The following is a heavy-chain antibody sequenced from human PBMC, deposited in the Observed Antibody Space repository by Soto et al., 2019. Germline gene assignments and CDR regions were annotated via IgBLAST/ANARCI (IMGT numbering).Heavy chain of an antibody. Sequence: KPGGSLRLSCAASGFTFSDYQMSWIRQAPGKGLEWVSYISSSGDITYYADSVKGRFTISRDNAKNSLYLQMNSLRAEDTAVYYCARDLGYYASSGYFDYWGQGTLVTVSS. V-gene: IGHV3-11*01. CDR3: ARDLGYYASSGYFDY. CDR2: ISSSGDIT. CDR1: GFTFSDYQ. J-gene: IGHJ4*02. D-gene: IGHD3-22*01.